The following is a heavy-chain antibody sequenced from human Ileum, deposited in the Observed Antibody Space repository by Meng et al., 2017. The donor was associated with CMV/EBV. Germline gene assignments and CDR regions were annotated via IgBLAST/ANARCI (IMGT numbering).Heavy chain of an antibody. J-gene: IGHJ3*01. CDR2: INEDGSQE. CDR1: GFTFSQYW. V-gene: IGHV3-7*01. Sequence: GGSLRLSCAASGFTFSQYWMSWLRQTPGKGGLEWVANINEDGSQEYFLDSVRGRFTISRDNAKSSLSLQMNSLRADDTALYYCARMYCTSTTCYTDAFDFWGQGTMVTVSS. CDR3: ARMYCTSTTCYTDAFDF. D-gene: IGHD2-2*02.